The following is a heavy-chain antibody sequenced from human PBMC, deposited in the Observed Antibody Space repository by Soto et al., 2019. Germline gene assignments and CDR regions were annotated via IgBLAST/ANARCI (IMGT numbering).Heavy chain of an antibody. CDR1: GFTFDYYW. D-gene: IGHD2-21*02. CDR3: ARGGDPDY. CDR2: LQTAGSHP. V-gene: IGHV3-74*01. J-gene: IGHJ4*02. Sequence: EVHLVASGGGLVQPGGSLRLSCVASGFTFDYYWMHWVRRAPGEGLMWVSRLQTAGSHPDYEASVKGRFTISRDNAKNTLYLQMNNLRVEDTAVYYCARGGDPDYWGQGTLVTVSS.